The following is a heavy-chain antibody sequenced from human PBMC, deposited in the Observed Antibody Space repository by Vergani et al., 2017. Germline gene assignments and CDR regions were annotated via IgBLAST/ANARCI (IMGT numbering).Heavy chain of an antibody. Sequence: QVQLQQWGAGLLQPSETLSLTCAVYGGSFSGYYWSWIRQPPGKGLEWIGEINHSGSTNYNPSLKSRVTISVDTSKNQFSLKLSSVTAADTAVYYCAGGYNRIFGVGNRYYMDVWGKGTTVTVSS. V-gene: IGHV4-34*01. J-gene: IGHJ6*03. CDR1: GGSFSGYY. CDR2: INHSGST. CDR3: AGGYNRIFGVGNRYYMDV. D-gene: IGHD3-3*01.